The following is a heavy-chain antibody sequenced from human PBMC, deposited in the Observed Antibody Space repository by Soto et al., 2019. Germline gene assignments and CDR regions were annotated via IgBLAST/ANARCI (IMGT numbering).Heavy chain of an antibody. V-gene: IGHV3-21*01. CDR1: GFTFSSYS. CDR2: ISSSSSYI. J-gene: IGHJ3*02. D-gene: IGHD3-3*01. CDR3: ARDSYYDFWSGYYVGAFDI. Sequence: EVQLVESGGGLVKPGGSLRLSCAASGFTFSSYSMNWVRQAPGKGLEWVSSISSSSSYIYYADSVKGRFTISRDNAKHSLYLQMNSLRAEDTAVYYCARDSYYDFWSGYYVGAFDIWGQGTMVTVSS.